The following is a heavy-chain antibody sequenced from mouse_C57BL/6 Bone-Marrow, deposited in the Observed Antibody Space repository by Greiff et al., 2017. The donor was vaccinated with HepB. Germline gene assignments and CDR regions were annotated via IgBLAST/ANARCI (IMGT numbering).Heavy chain of an antibody. V-gene: IGHV5-6*01. CDR2: ISSGGSYT. J-gene: IGHJ4*01. Sequence: EVKLMESGGDLVKPGGSLKLSCAASGFTFSSYGMSWVRQTPDKRLEWVATISSGGSYTYYPDSVKGRFTISRDNAKNTLYLQMSSLKSEDTAMYYCARPNYFGNYFYALDCWGQGTSVTVYS. CDR1: GFTFSSYG. D-gene: IGHD2-1*01. CDR3: ARPNYFGNYFYALDC.